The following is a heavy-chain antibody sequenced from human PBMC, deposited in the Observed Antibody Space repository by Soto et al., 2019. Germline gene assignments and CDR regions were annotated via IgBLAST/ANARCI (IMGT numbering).Heavy chain of an antibody. CDR2: IYYSGST. CDR3: AREGLITGTTYYYYGMDV. V-gene: IGHV4-61*01. Sequence: SETLSLTCTVSGGSVSSGSYYWSWIRQPPGKGLECIGYIYYSGSTNYNPSLKSRVTISVDTSKNQFSLKLSSVTAADTAVYYCAREGLITGTTYYYYGMDVWGQGTTVTVSS. J-gene: IGHJ6*02. D-gene: IGHD1-7*01. CDR1: GGSVSSGSYY.